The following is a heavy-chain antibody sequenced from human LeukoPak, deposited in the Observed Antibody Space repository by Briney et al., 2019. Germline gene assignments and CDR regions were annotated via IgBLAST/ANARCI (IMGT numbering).Heavy chain of an antibody. Sequence: GASVKVSCKASGYTFGTHWMHWVRQAPGQGLEWMGIINPSGGSTSYAQKFQGRVTMTRDMSTSTAYMELRSLRSDDTAVYYCARGGYYGSGSYYDYWGQGTLVTVSS. D-gene: IGHD3-10*01. V-gene: IGHV1-46*01. J-gene: IGHJ4*02. CDR3: ARGGYYGSGSYYDY. CDR2: INPSGGST. CDR1: GYTFGTHW.